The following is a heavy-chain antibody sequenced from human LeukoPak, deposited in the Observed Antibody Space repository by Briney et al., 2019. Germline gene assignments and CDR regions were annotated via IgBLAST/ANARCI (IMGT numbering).Heavy chain of an antibody. Sequence: SETLSLTCTVSGGSISTTNYYWGWIRQSPGKGLEWFGCVYYSGNTYYNPSLKSRVAVSLDTSKNQFSLDLSSMTAADTAVYYCATGMGGSSGWFDFWGQGTLVTVSS. D-gene: IGHD6-19*01. V-gene: IGHV4-39*07. CDR2: VYYSGNT. J-gene: IGHJ5*01. CDR3: ATGMGGSSGWFDF. CDR1: GGSISTTNYY.